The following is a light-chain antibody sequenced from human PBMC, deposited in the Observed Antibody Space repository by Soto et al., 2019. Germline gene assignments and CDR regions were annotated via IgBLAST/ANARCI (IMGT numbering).Light chain of an antibody. CDR2: DAS. Sequence: DIQMTPSPSTLSASVGDTVNVTCRASQSVSGWLAWYQQKPGEAPKLLIYDASSLESGVPSRFSGSGSGTEFTLTISSLQPDDFATYYCQQYNSYSPTFGQGTKVDI. CDR1: QSVSGW. V-gene: IGKV1-5*01. CDR3: QQYNSYSPT. J-gene: IGKJ1*01.